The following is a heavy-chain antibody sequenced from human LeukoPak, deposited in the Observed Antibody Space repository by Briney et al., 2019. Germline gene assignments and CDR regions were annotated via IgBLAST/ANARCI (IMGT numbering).Heavy chain of an antibody. CDR3: ARHPRRGRPNFDY. CDR1: GGSISSSSYY. D-gene: IGHD3-10*01. Sequence: SETLSLTCTVSGGSISSSSYYWGWIRQPPGKGLELIGSIYYIGGTYYNSSLKSRVTISVDTSKNQFSLKLSSVTAADTAVYYCARHPRRGRPNFDYWGQGTLVTVSS. CDR2: IYYIGGT. V-gene: IGHV4-39*01. J-gene: IGHJ4*02.